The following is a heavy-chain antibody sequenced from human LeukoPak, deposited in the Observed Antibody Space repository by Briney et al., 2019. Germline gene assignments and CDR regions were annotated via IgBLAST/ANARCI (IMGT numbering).Heavy chain of an antibody. D-gene: IGHD5-18*01. CDR2: IYTSGNT. CDR1: GGSVSSYY. Sequence: PSETLSLTCSVSGGSVSSYYWSWIRQPAEKGLEWIGRIYTSGNTDYNPSLKSRVTISVDTSKNQFSLKLSSVTAADTAVYYCARGSVYGYPFDYWGQGTLVTVSS. V-gene: IGHV4-4*07. CDR3: ARGSVYGYPFDY. J-gene: IGHJ4*02.